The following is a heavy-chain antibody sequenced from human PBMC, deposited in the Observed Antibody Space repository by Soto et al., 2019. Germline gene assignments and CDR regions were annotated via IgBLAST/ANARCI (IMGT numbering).Heavy chain of an antibody. CDR1: GSSLSGYY. Sequence: SVKVASTAAGSSLSGYYMHWVRQTAGQGLEWMGWINPNSGGTNYAQKFQGRVTMTRDTSISTAYMELSRLRSDDTAVYYCARDGGGITGNTESYGMDVWAQPTTVTVSS. CDR2: INPNSGGT. CDR3: ARDGGGITGNTESYGMDV. J-gene: IGHJ6*01. V-gene: IGHV1-2*02. D-gene: IGHD1-20*01.